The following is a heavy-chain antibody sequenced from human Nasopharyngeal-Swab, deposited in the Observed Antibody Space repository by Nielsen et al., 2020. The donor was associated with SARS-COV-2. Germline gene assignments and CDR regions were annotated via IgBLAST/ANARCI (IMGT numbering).Heavy chain of an antibody. CDR2: IIPIFGTA. CDR3: AREGYYGSGSYAPFDY. Sequence: SVKVSCKASGGTFSSYAISWVRQAPGQGLEWMGGIIPIFGTANYAQKFQGRVTITADESTSTAYMELSSLRSEDTAVYCCAREGYYGSGSYAPFDYWGQGTLVTVSS. D-gene: IGHD3-10*01. J-gene: IGHJ4*02. CDR1: GGTFSSYA. V-gene: IGHV1-69*13.